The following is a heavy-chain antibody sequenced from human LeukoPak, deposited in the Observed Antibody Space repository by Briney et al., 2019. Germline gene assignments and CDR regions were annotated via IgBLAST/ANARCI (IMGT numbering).Heavy chain of an antibody. CDR1: GFTFSSYG. Sequence: GGSLRLSCAASGFTFSSYGMHWVRQAPGKGLEWVAFIRYDGSDENYADSVKGRFAISRDNSKNTLYLQMNSLRAEDTAVYYCAKEFNFFRGVIISTDYWGQGTLVTVSS. CDR2: IRYDGSDE. CDR3: AKEFNFFRGVIISTDY. D-gene: IGHD3-10*01. V-gene: IGHV3-30*02. J-gene: IGHJ4*02.